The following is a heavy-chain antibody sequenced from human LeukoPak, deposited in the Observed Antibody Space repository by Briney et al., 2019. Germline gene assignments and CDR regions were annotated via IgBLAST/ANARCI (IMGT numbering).Heavy chain of an antibody. Sequence: GGSLRLSCTASGFTFSSYWMTWVRQAPEKGLEWVANIRQDGGKKDYVASVKGRFTISRDNAKNSLYLQMNSLRAEDTAVYYCARYYYASAFDYWGQGTLVTVSS. V-gene: IGHV3-7*01. J-gene: IGHJ4*02. CDR2: IRQDGGKK. D-gene: IGHD3-10*01. CDR1: GFTFSSYW. CDR3: ARYYYASAFDY.